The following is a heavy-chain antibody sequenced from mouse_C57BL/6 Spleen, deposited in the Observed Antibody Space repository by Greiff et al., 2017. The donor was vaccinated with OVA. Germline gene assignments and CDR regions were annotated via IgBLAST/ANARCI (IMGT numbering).Heavy chain of an antibody. D-gene: IGHD2-14*01. CDR3: ARGMGYSYYFDD. CDR2: IYPGGGYT. CDR1: GYTFTNYW. Sequence: QVHVKQSGAELVRPGTSVKMSCKASGYTFTNYWIGWAKQRPGHGLEWIGDIYPGGGYTNYNEKFKGKATLTADKSSSTAYMQFSSLTSEDSAIYYCARGMGYSYYFDDWGQGTTLTVSS. J-gene: IGHJ2*01. V-gene: IGHV1-63*01.